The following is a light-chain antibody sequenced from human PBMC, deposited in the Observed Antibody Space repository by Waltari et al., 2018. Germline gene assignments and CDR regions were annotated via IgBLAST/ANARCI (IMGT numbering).Light chain of an antibody. J-gene: IGLJ2*01. Sequence: QLVLTQSPSASASLGASVKLTCTLSSGYTNYAIAWHPQQSEKCPHVLMKVNSDGSQNRGDGIPDRFSGSSSGAERYLTISSLQSEDEADYYCQTWGSGIVVFGGGTKLTVL. CDR3: QTWGSGIVV. CDR2: VNSDGSQ. CDR1: SGYTNYA. V-gene: IGLV4-69*01.